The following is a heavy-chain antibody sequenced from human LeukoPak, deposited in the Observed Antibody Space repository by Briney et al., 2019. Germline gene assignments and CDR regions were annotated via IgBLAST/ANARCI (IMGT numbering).Heavy chain of an antibody. CDR1: GFTFSSYA. CDR3: AKRAAFWSGYYYYFDY. V-gene: IGHV3-23*01. J-gene: IGHJ4*02. D-gene: IGHD3-3*01. CDR2: ISGSGGST. Sequence: PGGSLRLSCAASGFTFSSYAMSWVRQAPGKGLEWISAISGSGGSTYYVDSVKGRFTISRDNSKNTLYLQMNSLRAEDTAVYYCAKRAAFWSGYYYYFDYWGQGTLVTVSS.